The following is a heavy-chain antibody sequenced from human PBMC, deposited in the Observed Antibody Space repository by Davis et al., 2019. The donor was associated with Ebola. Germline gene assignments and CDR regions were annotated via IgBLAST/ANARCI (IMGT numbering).Heavy chain of an antibody. J-gene: IGHJ4*02. CDR1: GYTFTNYG. D-gene: IGHD5-12*01. Sequence: AASVKVSCKASGYTFTNYGITWVRQAPGQGLEWMGWINPHNGNTNYAQNVQGRVIMTSDTATTTAYMEVGSLRSDDTALYYCARGYNGYDPNDYWGQGTLVTVSS. CDR2: INPHNGNT. V-gene: IGHV1-18*04. CDR3: ARGYNGYDPNDY.